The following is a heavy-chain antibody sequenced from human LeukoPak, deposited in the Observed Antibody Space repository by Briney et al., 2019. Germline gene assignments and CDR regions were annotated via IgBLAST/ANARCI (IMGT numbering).Heavy chain of an antibody. CDR2: ISAYNGNT. CDR1: GYTFTSYG. V-gene: IGHV1-18*01. D-gene: IGHD3-10*01. Sequence: ASVKVSCKASGYTFTSYGISWVRQAPGQGLEWMGWISAYNGNTNYAQKLQGRVTMTTDTSTSTAYMELRSLRSDNTVVYYCARGVFQLLWFGELLHWFDPWGQGTLVTVSS. CDR3: ARGVFQLLWFGELLHWFDP. J-gene: IGHJ5*02.